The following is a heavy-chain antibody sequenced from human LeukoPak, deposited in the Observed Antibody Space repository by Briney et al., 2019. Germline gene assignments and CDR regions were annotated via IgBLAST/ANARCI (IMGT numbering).Heavy chain of an antibody. CDR1: GFTFSNSW. J-gene: IGHJ5*02. Sequence: GGSLRLSCAASGFTFSNSWMSWVRQAPGKGLEWVANIKEDGSEKYYVGSVEGRFTISRDNAKNSLYLQMNSLGAEDTAVYYCARDESWGQGTLVTVSS. CDR2: IKEDGSEK. V-gene: IGHV3-7*03. CDR3: ARDES.